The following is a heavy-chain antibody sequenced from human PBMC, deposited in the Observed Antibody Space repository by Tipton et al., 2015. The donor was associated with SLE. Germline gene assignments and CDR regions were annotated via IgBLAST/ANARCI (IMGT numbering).Heavy chain of an antibody. CDR2: TDYGGTT. CDR3: ARLWLGYYYMDV. J-gene: IGHJ6*03. D-gene: IGHD3-9*01. CDR1: GSTLSRGGYH. V-gene: IGHV4-31*02. Sequence: RSLRLSCSVSGSTLSRGGYHWSWIRQHPGKGLEWLAYTDYGGTTYYNPSLESRLTTSVDRSRNQFSLKVSSVTAADTAVYYCARLWLGYYYMDVWGKGTTVTVSS.